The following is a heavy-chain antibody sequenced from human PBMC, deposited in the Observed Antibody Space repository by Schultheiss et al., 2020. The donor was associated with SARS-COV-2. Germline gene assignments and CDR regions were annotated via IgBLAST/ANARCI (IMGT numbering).Heavy chain of an antibody. CDR2: ISSGGVTI. CDR3: ASGSSGYLL. D-gene: IGHD3-22*01. Sequence: GGSLRLSCAASGFAFSDHYMTWIRQAPGKGLEWVSYISSGGVTIYYADSVKGRFTISRDNSKNTLYLQMNSLRAEDTAVYYCASGSSGYLLWGQGTLVTVSS. CDR1: GFAFSDHY. V-gene: IGHV3-11*04. J-gene: IGHJ4*02.